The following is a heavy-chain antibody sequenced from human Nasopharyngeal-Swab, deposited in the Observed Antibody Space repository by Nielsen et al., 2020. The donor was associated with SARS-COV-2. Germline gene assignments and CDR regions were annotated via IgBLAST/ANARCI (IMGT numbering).Heavy chain of an antibody. V-gene: IGHV1-18*01. Sequence: ASVKVSCKASGYTFTSYDISWVRQAPGQGLEWMGWISAYNGNTNYAQKLQGRVTMTTDTSTSTAYMELRSLRSDDTAVYYCARAKGRGYSYSWDYYYYMDVWGKGTTVTVSS. D-gene: IGHD5-18*01. CDR2: ISAYNGNT. J-gene: IGHJ6*03. CDR1: GYTFTSYD. CDR3: ARAKGRGYSYSWDYYYYMDV.